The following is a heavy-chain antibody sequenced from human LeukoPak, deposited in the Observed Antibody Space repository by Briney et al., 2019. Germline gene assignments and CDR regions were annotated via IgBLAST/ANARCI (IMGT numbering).Heavy chain of an antibody. J-gene: IGHJ4*02. Sequence: GGSLRLSCAASGITLSSNHMSWVRQAPGKGLEWVSALYGGGSTFYADSVRGRVTISRDNSKNMMYLQMNSLRAEDTAVYYCARDGHNYYFDSWGQGTLVTVSS. CDR3: ARDGHNYYFDS. D-gene: IGHD5-24*01. CDR2: LYGGGST. V-gene: IGHV3-53*01. CDR1: GITLSSNH.